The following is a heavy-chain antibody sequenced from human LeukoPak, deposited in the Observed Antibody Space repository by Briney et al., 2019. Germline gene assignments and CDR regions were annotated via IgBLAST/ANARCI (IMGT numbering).Heavy chain of an antibody. V-gene: IGHV4-59*01. D-gene: IGHD6-19*01. CDR1: GGSISSYY. Sequence: TSETLSLTCTVSGGSISSYYWSWIRQPPGKGLEWIGYIYYSGSTNYNPSLKSRVTISVDTSKNQFSLKLSSVTAADTAVYYCARGVNSSGWYLFNWFDPWGQGTLVTVSS. CDR3: ARGVNSSGWYLFNWFDP. CDR2: IYYSGST. J-gene: IGHJ5*02.